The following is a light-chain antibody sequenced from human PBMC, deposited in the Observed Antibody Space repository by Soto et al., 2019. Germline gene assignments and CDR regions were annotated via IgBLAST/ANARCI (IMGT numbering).Light chain of an antibody. J-gene: IGKJ1*01. V-gene: IGKV3-20*01. CDR2: GAS. CDR3: QQYGSSPPWT. CDR1: QSVSSSY. Sequence: EIVLTQSPGTLSLSPGERATLSCRSSQSVSSSYLAWYQQKPGQGPRLLIYGASSRATGIPDRFSGSGSGTHFTLTISRLEPEDFAVYYCQQYGSSPPWTFGQGTKVEIK.